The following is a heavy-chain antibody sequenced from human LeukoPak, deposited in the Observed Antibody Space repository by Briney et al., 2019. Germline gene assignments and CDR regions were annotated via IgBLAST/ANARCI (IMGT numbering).Heavy chain of an antibody. CDR2: ISSSSSYI. J-gene: IGHJ4*02. D-gene: IGHD6-19*01. CDR3: ARDRPPYIAVAGTFDY. CDR1: GFTFSSYS. Sequence: GGSLRLSCAASGFTFSSYSMNWVRQAPGKGLEWVSAISSSSSYIYYADSVKGRFTISRDNAKNSLYLQMNSLRAEDTAVYYCARDRPPYIAVAGTFDYWGQGTLVTVSS. V-gene: IGHV3-21*01.